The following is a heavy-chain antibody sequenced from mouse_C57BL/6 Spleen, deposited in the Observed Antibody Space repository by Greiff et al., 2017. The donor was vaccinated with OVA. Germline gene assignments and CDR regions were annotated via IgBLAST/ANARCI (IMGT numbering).Heavy chain of an antibody. CDR1: GYTFTSYW. J-gene: IGHJ3*01. CDR3: TREGLSRFAY. V-gene: IGHV1-5*01. D-gene: IGHD2-2*01. CDR2: IYPGNSDT. Sequence: VQLQQSGTVLARPGASVKMSCKTSGYTFTSYWMHWVKQRPGQGLEWIGSIYPGNSDTSYNQKFKGKAKLTAVTSASTAYMELSSLTNEDSAVYYCTREGLSRFAYWGQGTLVTVSA.